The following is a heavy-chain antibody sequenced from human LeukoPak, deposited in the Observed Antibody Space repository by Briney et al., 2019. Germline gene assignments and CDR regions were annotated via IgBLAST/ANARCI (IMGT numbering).Heavy chain of an antibody. D-gene: IGHD2-2*01. CDR3: ARELVVVPAAMTPLDY. V-gene: IGHV3-33*01. Sequence: TGRSLRLSCAASGFTFSSYGMHWVRQAPGKGLEWVAVIWYDGSNKYYADSVKGRFTISRDNSKNTLYLQMNSLRAEDTAVYYCARELVVVPAAMTPLDYWGQGTLVTVSS. CDR1: GFTFSSYG. J-gene: IGHJ4*02. CDR2: IWYDGSNK.